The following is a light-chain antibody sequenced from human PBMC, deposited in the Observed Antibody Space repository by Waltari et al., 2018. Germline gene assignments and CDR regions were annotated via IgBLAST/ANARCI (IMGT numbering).Light chain of an antibody. CDR1: QSVRST. Sequence: GESATLSCRASQSVRSTFAWFQQKPGQPPRLLIYGTSTRATGIPARFTGSGSGTEFSLTISSLQPEDFATYYCQQYDYWPWTFGQGTRVETK. V-gene: IGKV3D-15*01. CDR2: GTS. CDR3: QQYDYWPWT. J-gene: IGKJ1*01.